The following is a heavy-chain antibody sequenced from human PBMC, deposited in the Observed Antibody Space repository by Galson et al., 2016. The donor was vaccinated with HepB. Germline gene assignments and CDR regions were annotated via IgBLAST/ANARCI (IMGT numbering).Heavy chain of an antibody. J-gene: IGHJ5*02. D-gene: IGHD3-10*01. Sequence: SLRLSCAASGFTFKNYGMHWVRQAPGKGLDWVAVISYDGTIKYYADSVKGRFTISRDNSKNTLYLEMNSLSAEDTAVYYFAKTYGSGTFYNSEFDPWGQGTLVTVSS. CDR1: GFTFKNYG. CDR2: ISYDGTIK. V-gene: IGHV3-30*18. CDR3: AKTYGSGTFYNSEFDP.